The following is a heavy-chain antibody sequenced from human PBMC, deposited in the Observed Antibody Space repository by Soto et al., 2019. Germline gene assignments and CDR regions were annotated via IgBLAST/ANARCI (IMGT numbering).Heavy chain of an antibody. CDR2: IIPFLGIA. CDR1: GYTFTSYG. Sequence: SVKVSCKASGYTFTSYGVSWVRQAPGQVLEWMGWIIPFLGIANYAQKFQGRVTITADKSTSTAYMELSSLRSEDTAVYYCARLYGSGSYVDYWGQGTLVTVSS. V-gene: IGHV1-69*10. CDR3: ARLYGSGSYVDY. D-gene: IGHD3-10*01. J-gene: IGHJ4*02.